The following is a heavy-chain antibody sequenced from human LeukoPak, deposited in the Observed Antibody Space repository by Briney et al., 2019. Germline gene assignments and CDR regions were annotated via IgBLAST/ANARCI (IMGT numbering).Heavy chain of an antibody. CDR2: IYTSGST. D-gene: IGHD4-17*01. CDR1: GGSISSGSYY. Sequence: SETLSLTCTVFGGSISSGSYYWSWIRQPAGKGLEWIGRIYTSGSTNYNPSLKSRVAISVDTSKNQFSLKLSSVTAADTAVYYCARDPDGDYAYFDYWGQGTLVTVSS. CDR3: ARDPDGDYAYFDY. J-gene: IGHJ4*02. V-gene: IGHV4-61*02.